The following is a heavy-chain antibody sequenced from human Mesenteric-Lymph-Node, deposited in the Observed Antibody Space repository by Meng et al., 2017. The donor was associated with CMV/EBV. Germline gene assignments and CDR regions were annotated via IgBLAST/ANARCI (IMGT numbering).Heavy chain of an antibody. D-gene: IGHD2-2*01. CDR3: ARSSCSSTSCETFDY. J-gene: IGHJ4*02. Sequence: SETLSLTCTVSGGSISSYYWSWSRQPPGKALEWIGYIYYSWSTNYNPSLKSRVTISVDTSKNQFSLKLSSVTAADTAVYYCARSSCSSTSCETFDYWGQGTLVTVSS. V-gene: IGHV4-59*01. CDR2: IYYSWST. CDR1: GGSISSYY.